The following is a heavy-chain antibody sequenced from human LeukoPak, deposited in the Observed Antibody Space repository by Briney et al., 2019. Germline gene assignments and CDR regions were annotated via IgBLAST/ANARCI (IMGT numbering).Heavy chain of an antibody. V-gene: IGHV4-4*09. D-gene: IGHD6-6*01. CDR3: ARLTRLSTSPDRYYLDY. CDR2: IYTSGGT. CDR1: GDSISGYY. Sequence: SETLSLTCTVSGDSISGYYWSWIRQPPGKGLEWIGYIYTSGGTNYIPSLKGRVTISIDTSKNQFSLKLSSVTAADSAVYYCARLTRLSTSPDRYYLDYWGQGTLVTVSS. J-gene: IGHJ4*02.